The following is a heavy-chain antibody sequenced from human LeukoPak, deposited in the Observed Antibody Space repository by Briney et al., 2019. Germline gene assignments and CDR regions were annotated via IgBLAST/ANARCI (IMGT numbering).Heavy chain of an antibody. D-gene: IGHD5-18*01. CDR3: ARRAIQLWLKGYFDY. CDR2: IYHSGST. V-gene: IGHV4-39*07. Sequence: SETLSLTCTVSGGSISSSSYYWGWIRQAPGKGLEWIATIYHSGSTYYNPSLQSRVTISLDTSKNQFSLKLSSVTAADTAVYYCARRAIQLWLKGYFDYWGQGTLVTVSS. J-gene: IGHJ4*02. CDR1: GGSISSSSYY.